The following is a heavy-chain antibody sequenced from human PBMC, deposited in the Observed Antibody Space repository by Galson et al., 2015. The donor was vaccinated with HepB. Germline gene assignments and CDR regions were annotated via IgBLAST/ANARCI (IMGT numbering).Heavy chain of an antibody. J-gene: IGHJ3*02. CDR2: ISSDGSIQ. Sequence: SLRLSCAASGFTLSGYAMHWVRQAPGKGLEWMAVISSDGSIQHYADSVKGRFTISRDNSKNTLYLEMNSLRAEDTAVYYCARDYGSYSGGGWYSVAFDIWGQGTRVTVSS. D-gene: IGHD2-15*01. CDR1: GFTLSGYA. V-gene: IGHV3-30-3*01. CDR3: ARDYGSYSGGGWYSVAFDI.